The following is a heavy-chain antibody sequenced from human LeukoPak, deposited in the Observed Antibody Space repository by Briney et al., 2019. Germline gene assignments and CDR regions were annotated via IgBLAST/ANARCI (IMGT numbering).Heavy chain of an antibody. Sequence: ASVKVSCKASGYTFSTYYMHWVRQAPRQGLEWMGIINPSGGSTNYAQKFQGRVTMTRDTSTSTGYMELSSLRSEDTALYYCARVPYYSDSSGYGRAFDIWGQGTMVTVSS. D-gene: IGHD3-22*01. J-gene: IGHJ3*02. CDR1: GYTFSTYY. CDR3: ARVPYYSDSSGYGRAFDI. CDR2: INPSGGST. V-gene: IGHV1-46*01.